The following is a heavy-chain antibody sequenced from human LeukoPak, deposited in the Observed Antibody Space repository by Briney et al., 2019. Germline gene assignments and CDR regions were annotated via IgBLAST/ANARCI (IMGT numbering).Heavy chain of an antibody. CDR3: ARAPYTVTIDPPFDY. CDR2: INHSGST. Sequence: SETLSLTCAVYGGSFSGYYWSWIRQPPGKGLEWIGEINHSGSTNYNPSLKSRVTISVDTSKNQFSLKLSSVTAADTAVYYCARAPYTVTIDPPFDYWGQGTLVTVSS. V-gene: IGHV4-34*01. J-gene: IGHJ4*02. D-gene: IGHD4-17*01. CDR1: GGSFSGYY.